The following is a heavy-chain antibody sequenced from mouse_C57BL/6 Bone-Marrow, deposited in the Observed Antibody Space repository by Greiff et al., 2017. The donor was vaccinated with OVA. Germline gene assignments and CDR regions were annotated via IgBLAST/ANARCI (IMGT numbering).Heavy chain of an antibody. CDR2: IHPNSGST. Sequence: VQLQQPGAELVKPGASVKLSCKASGYTFTSYWMHWVKQRPGQGLEWLGMIHPNSGSTNYNEKFKSKATLTVDKSSSTAYMPLSSLTSADAAVYYCARGYYCSSYGYFDVWGTGTTVTVSS. J-gene: IGHJ1*03. D-gene: IGHD1-1*01. V-gene: IGHV1-64*01. CDR1: GYTFTSYW. CDR3: ARGYYCSSYGYFDV.